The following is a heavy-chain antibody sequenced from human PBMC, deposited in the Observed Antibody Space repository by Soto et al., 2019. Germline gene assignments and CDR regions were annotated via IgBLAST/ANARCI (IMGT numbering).Heavy chain of an antibody. CDR1: GFTFSGSA. V-gene: IGHV3-73*02. CDR2: IRNKPNNYAT. D-gene: IGHD6-19*01. CDR3: TRPNSSGWYAGVDFDN. Sequence: EVQLVESGGGLVRPGGSLKLSCAASGFTFSGSAIHWVRQASGEGLEWLGRIRNKPNNYATAYAASVKGRFTISRDDSTNTAYLQMNSLKTEDTAVYYCTRPNSSGWYAGVDFDNWGQGTMVTVSS. J-gene: IGHJ3*02.